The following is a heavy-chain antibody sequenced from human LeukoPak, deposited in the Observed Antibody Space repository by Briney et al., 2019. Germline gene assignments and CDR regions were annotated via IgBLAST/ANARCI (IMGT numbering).Heavy chain of an antibody. Sequence: GASVKVSCKASGYTFTSYAMHWVRQAPGRRLEWMGWINAGNGNTKYLQKFQGRVTITRDTSASTAYMELSSLRSEDTAVYYCARVAVGATYYYYGMYVWGQGTTVTVSS. CDR2: INAGNGNT. V-gene: IGHV1-3*01. CDR3: ARVAVGATYYYYGMYV. J-gene: IGHJ6*02. CDR1: GYTFTSYA. D-gene: IGHD1-26*01.